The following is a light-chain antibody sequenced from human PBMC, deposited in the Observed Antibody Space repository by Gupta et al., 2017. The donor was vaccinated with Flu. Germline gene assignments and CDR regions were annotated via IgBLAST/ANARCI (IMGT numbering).Light chain of an antibody. CDR1: QSVSSY. V-gene: IGKV3-11*01. CDR2: DAS. CDR3: QQRSNRPVT. J-gene: IGKJ2*01. Sequence: ELVLTQSPATLSLSPGERATLSCRASQSVSSYLAWYQQKPGQAPRLLIYDASNRATGIPARFSGSGSGTDFTLTINSLEPEDFAVYYCQQRSNRPVTFGQGTKLEIK.